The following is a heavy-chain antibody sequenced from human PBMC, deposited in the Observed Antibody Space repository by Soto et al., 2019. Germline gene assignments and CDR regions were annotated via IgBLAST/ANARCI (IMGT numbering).Heavy chain of an antibody. V-gene: IGHV4-30-4*01. Sequence: SETLSLTCTVSGGSISSGDYYWSWIRQPPGKGLEWIGYIYYSGSTYYNPSLMSRVTISVDTSKNQFSLKLSSVTAADTAVYYCARCASSCSLGFWGQGTLVTIST. CDR3: ARCASSCSLGF. D-gene: IGHD2-15*01. CDR1: GGSISSGDYY. CDR2: IYYSGST. J-gene: IGHJ4*02.